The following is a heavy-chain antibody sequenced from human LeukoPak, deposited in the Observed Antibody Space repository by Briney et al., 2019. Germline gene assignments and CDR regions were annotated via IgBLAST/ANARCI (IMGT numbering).Heavy chain of an antibody. D-gene: IGHD2-8*01. J-gene: IGHJ4*02. CDR1: GYSFSNYW. Sequence: GESLKISCKGSGYSFSNYWIGWVLQLPGKGLEWMVIIYPGDSDTTYSPSFQGQVTISADRSISTAYLQWSSLKASDTAMYYCARRTIGGGNFDYWGQGTLVTVSS. V-gene: IGHV5-51*01. CDR2: IYPGDSDT. CDR3: ARRTIGGGNFDY.